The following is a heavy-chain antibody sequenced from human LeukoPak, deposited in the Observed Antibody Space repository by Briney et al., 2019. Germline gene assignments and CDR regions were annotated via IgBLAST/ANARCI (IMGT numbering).Heavy chain of an antibody. D-gene: IGHD3-10*01. J-gene: IGHJ6*02. Sequence: SQTLSLTCAVSGGSTSSGGYSWSWIRQPPGKGLEWIGYIYHSGSTYYNPSLKSRVTISVDRSKNQFSLKLSSVTAADTAVYYCARGSGSYFSSWGMDVWGQGTTVTVSS. CDR3: ARGSGSYFSSWGMDV. CDR2: IYHSGST. CDR1: GGSTSSGGYS. V-gene: IGHV4-30-2*01.